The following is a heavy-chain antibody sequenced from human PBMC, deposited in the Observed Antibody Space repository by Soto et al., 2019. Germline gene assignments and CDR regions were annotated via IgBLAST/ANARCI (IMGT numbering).Heavy chain of an antibody. CDR1: GGTFSSYA. CDR2: IIPIFGTA. D-gene: IGHD6-13*01. Sequence: SVKVSCKASGGTFSSYAISWVRQAPGQGLEWMGGIIPIFGTANYAQKFQGRVTITADESTSTAYMELSSLRSEDTAVYYCARGGSSTTRFPTYYFDYWGQGTLVTVSS. V-gene: IGHV1-69*13. J-gene: IGHJ4*02. CDR3: ARGGSSTTRFPTYYFDY.